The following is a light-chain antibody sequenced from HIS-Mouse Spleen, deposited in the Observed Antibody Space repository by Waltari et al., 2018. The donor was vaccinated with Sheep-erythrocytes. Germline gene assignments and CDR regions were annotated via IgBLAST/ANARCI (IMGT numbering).Light chain of an antibody. CDR3: CSYAGSSTPWV. V-gene: IGLV2-23*01. J-gene: IGLJ3*02. CDR1: SSDVGSYNL. CDR2: EGS. Sequence: QSALTPPASVSGSPGPSITIPCTGTSSDVGSYNLVSGSQQHPGKAPKLLIYEGSKRPSGVSNRFSGSKSGNTASLTISGLQAEDEADYYCCSYAGSSTPWVFGGGTKLTVL.